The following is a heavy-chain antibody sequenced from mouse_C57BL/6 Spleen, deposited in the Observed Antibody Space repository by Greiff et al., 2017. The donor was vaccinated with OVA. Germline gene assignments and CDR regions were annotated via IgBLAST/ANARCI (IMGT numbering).Heavy chain of an antibody. J-gene: IGHJ4*01. CDR3: ARWEDYYAMDY. V-gene: IGHV1-82*01. D-gene: IGHD4-1*01. Sequence: VKLMESGPELVKPGASVKISCKASGYAFSSSWMNWVKQRPGKGLEWIGRIYPGDGDTNYNGKFKGKATLTADKSSSTAYMQLSSLTSEDSAVYFCARWEDYYAMDYWGQGTSVTVSS. CDR1: GYAFSSSW. CDR2: IYPGDGDT.